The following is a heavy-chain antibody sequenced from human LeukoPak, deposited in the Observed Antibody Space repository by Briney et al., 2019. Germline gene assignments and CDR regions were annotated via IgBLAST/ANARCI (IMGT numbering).Heavy chain of an antibody. CDR3: ARLIMVSSNHFDY. CDR1: GGSVSDINYF. Sequence: SETLSLTCTVSGGSVSDINYFWGWIRQPPGKGLEWIGSIYYSGDTYYNPSLKSRVTISVDTSKNQFSLKLSSVTAADTAVYYCARLIMVSSNHFDYWGQGTLVTVSS. V-gene: IGHV4-39*01. CDR2: IYYSGDT. J-gene: IGHJ4*02. D-gene: IGHD2-8*01.